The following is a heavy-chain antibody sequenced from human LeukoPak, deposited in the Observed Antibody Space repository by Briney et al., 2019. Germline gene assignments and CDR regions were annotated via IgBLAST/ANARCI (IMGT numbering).Heavy chain of an antibody. CDR1: GGSISTSSFY. V-gene: IGHV4-39*01. J-gene: IGHJ4*02. D-gene: IGHD2-8*01. Sequence: PSETLSLTCTVSGGSISTSSFYWGWIRQPPGKGLEWIGTIFYTGTTYYNPPLESRITMSVDTSKNQFSLRMRSVTAADTAVYYCARGDPEMNLGVDFDYWGQGTLVTVSS. CDR3: ARGDPEMNLGVDFDY. CDR2: IFYTGTT.